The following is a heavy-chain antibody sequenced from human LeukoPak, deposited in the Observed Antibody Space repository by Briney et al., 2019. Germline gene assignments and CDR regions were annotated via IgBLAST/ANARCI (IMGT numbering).Heavy chain of an antibody. J-gene: IGHJ4*02. V-gene: IGHV4-31*03. CDR1: GGSISSGGYY. D-gene: IGHD5-12*01. CDR2: IYYSGST. Sequence: SVTLSLTCTVSGGSISSGGYYWSWIRQHPGKGLEWIGYIYYSGSTYYNPSLKSRVTISVDTSKNQFSLKLSSVTAADTAVYYCARVSRIVATIYFDYWGQGTLVTVSS. CDR3: ARVSRIVATIYFDY.